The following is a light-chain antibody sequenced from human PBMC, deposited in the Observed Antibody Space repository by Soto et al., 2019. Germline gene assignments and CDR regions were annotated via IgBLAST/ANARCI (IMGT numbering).Light chain of an antibody. V-gene: IGKV3-20*01. Sequence: EIVLTQSPGPLSLSPGERATLSCRASPSVSSSYLAWYQQKPGQAPRLLIYDKSSRASGIPDRFSGSGSVTDFTLTISRLEPEDFAVYYCQQYGNSPWTFGQGTKVEIK. CDR2: DKS. J-gene: IGKJ1*01. CDR1: PSVSSSY. CDR3: QQYGNSPWT.